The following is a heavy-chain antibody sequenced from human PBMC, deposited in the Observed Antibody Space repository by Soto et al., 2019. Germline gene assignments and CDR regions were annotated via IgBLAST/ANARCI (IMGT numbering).Heavy chain of an antibody. CDR3: ARDCVPYGSGGYYFDY. D-gene: IGHD3-10*01. V-gene: IGHV1-69*01. J-gene: IGHJ4*02. CDR2: IIPIFGTA. CDR1: GGTFSSYA. Sequence: QVQLVQSGAEVKKPGSSVKVSCKASGGTFSSYAISCVRQAPGQGLEWLGGIIPIFGTANYTQKFQGRVTITADESTSTAYMELSSLRSEDTAVSYCARDCVPYGSGGYYFDYWGQGTLVIVSS.